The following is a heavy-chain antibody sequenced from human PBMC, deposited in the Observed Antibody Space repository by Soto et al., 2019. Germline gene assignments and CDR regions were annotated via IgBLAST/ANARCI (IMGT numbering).Heavy chain of an antibody. CDR3: ARRGRRYSDFLSRPQAVGAFDI. CDR2: INYSGST. J-gene: IGHJ3*02. CDR1: GGSFSGYY. D-gene: IGHD3-9*01. Sequence: LSLTCAVYGGSFSGYYWSWIRQPPGKGVERIGKINYSGSTNYNPSLEGRVTISVDTSKNQFSLKLRSVTAADTAVYYCARRGRRYSDFLSRPQAVGAFDIWGQRTLVTVSS. V-gene: IGHV4-34*01.